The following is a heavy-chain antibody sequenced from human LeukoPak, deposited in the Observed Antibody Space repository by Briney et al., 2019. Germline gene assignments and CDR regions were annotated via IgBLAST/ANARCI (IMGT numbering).Heavy chain of an antibody. CDR3: ARVYNYYDSSGPIDY. Sequence: GGSLRLSCAASGFTFSSYAMHWVRQAPGKGLEWVAVISYDGSNKYYADSVKGRFTISRDKSKNTLYLQMNSLRAEDTAVYYCARVYNYYDSSGPIDYWGQGTLVTVSS. V-gene: IGHV3-30*04. D-gene: IGHD3-22*01. CDR2: ISYDGSNK. CDR1: GFTFSSYA. J-gene: IGHJ4*02.